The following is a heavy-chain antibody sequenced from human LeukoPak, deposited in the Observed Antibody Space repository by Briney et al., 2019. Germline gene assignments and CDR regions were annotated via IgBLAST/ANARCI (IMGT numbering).Heavy chain of an antibody. J-gene: IGHJ4*02. V-gene: IGHV4-4*09. CDR3: ASDGPHDGSGYYLD. Sequence: SETLSLTCTVSGGSISSYYWSWIRQPPGKGLEWIGYIYTSGSTNYNPSLKSRVTISVDTSKNQFSPKLSSVTAADTAVYYCASDGPHDGSGYYLDWGQGTLVTVSS. CDR2: IYTSGST. D-gene: IGHD3-22*01. CDR1: GGSISSYY.